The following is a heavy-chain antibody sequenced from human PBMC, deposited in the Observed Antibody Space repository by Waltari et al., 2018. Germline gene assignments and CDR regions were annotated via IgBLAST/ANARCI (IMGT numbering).Heavy chain of an antibody. CDR2: INHSGST. CDR3: ARNNRRGYSYGYLPSVYYFDY. V-gene: IGHV4-34*01. CDR1: GGSFSGYY. J-gene: IGHJ4*02. D-gene: IGHD5-18*01. Sequence: QVQLQQWGAGLLKPSETLSLPCAVYGGSFSGYYCSWLRQPPGKGLGWIGEINHSGSTNYNPSLKSRVTISVDTSKNQFSLKLSSVTAADTAVYYCARNNRRGYSYGYLPSVYYFDYWGQGTLVTVSS.